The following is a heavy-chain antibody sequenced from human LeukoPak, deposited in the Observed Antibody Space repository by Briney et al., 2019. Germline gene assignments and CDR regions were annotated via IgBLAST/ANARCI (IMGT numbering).Heavy chain of an antibody. J-gene: IGHJ4*02. D-gene: IGHD2-15*01. CDR3: TAFESGGFY. CDR2: IKSKTYGGTT. V-gene: IGHV3-15*01. Sequence: GGSLRLSCAASGFTFSNAWMSWVRQAPGKGLEWVGRIKSKTYGGTTDYAAPVKGRFIISRDDSKNTLYVQMNSLKSEDTAVYYCTAFESGGFYWGQGTLVTVSS. CDR1: GFTFSNAW.